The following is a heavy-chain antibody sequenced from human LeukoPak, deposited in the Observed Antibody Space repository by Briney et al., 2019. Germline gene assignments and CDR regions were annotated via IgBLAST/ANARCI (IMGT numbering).Heavy chain of an antibody. J-gene: IGHJ4*02. Sequence: PSETLSLTCTVSGGSISSYYWGWIRQPPGKGLEWIGSMCYSGSTYYNPSLKSRVTISINTSKNQFSLKLTSVTAADTAVYYCARAGGSGLIDYWGQGTLVTVSP. CDR3: ARAGGSGLIDY. V-gene: IGHV4-39*07. CDR1: GGSISSYY. CDR2: MCYSGST. D-gene: IGHD6-19*01.